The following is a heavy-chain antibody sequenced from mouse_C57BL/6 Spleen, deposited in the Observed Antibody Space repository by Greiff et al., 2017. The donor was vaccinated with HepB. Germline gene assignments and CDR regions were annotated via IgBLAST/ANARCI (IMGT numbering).Heavy chain of an antibody. CDR3: ARGILLWFAY. V-gene: IGHV3-6*01. Sequence: EVKLQESGPGLVKPSQSLSLTCSVTGYSITSGYYWNWIRQFPGNKLEWMGYISYDGSNNYNPSLKNRISITRDTSKNQFFLKLNSVTTEDTATYYCARGILLWFAYWGQGTLVTVSA. D-gene: IGHD2-1*01. CDR2: ISYDGSN. J-gene: IGHJ3*01. CDR1: GYSITSGYY.